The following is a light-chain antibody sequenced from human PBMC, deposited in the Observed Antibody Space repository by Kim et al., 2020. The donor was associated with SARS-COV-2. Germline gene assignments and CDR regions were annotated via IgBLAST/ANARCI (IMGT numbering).Light chain of an antibody. Sequence: VSPGERATLSCRASQSVSRNLAGYQQKPGQAPRLLIYGASTRATGIPARFSGSGSGTEFTLTISSLQSEDFAVYYCQQYNNWARTFGQGTKVDIK. V-gene: IGKV3-15*01. J-gene: IGKJ1*01. CDR2: GAS. CDR3: QQYNNWART. CDR1: QSVSRN.